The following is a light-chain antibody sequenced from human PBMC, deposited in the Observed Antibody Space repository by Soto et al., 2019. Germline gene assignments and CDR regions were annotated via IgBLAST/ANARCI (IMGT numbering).Light chain of an antibody. Sequence: EIVLTQSPAILSLSPGERATLSCRASQRVGRYLVWYQQKPGQAPSLLIYDASNRATAVPARFSGSGSGTDFKLTISSIESEDFAVYYCQHRNNWPWTLGQGTRVEIK. CDR3: QHRNNWPWT. CDR1: QRVGRY. CDR2: DAS. J-gene: IGKJ1*01. V-gene: IGKV3-11*01.